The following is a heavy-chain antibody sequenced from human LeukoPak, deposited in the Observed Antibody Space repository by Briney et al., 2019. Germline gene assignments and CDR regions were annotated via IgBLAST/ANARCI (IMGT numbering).Heavy chain of an antibody. Sequence: PSETLSLTCTVSGGSLTGYSWSLVPEPPRKGLEWMGYISYTGNTNYNPSLKNRVTISVDTSKNQFSLKLSSVTAADTAVYYCARGLVLPDYWGQGTLVTVSS. V-gene: IGHV4-59*01. CDR1: GGSLTGYS. CDR2: ISYTGNT. CDR3: ARGLVLPDY. D-gene: IGHD3-10*01. J-gene: IGHJ4*02.